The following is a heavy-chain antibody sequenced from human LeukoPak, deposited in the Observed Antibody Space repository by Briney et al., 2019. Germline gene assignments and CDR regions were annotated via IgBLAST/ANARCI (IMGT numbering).Heavy chain of an antibody. CDR1: GFTFSSYA. V-gene: IGHV3-23*01. D-gene: IGHD5-18*01. CDR2: ISGSGGST. Sequence: GGSLRLSCAASGFTFSSYAMSWVRQAPGKGLEWVSAISGSGGSTYYADSVKGRFTISRDNSKNTPYLQMNSLRAEDTAVYYCAKGYSYGQVDGMDVWGQGTTVTVSS. J-gene: IGHJ6*02. CDR3: AKGYSYGQVDGMDV.